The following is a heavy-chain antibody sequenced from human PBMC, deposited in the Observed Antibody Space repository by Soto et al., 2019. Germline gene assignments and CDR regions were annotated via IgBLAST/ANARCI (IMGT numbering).Heavy chain of an antibody. CDR2: ISGSGGST. J-gene: IGHJ4*02. CDR3: AKDKFVESSSEYYFDY. Sequence: GGSLRLSCAASGFTFSSYAMSWVRQAPGKGLEWVSAISGSGGSTYYADSVKGRFTISRDNSKNTLYLQMNSLRAEDTAVYYCAKDKFVESSSEYYFDYWGQGTLVTVSS. CDR1: GFTFSSYA. V-gene: IGHV3-23*01. D-gene: IGHD6-6*01.